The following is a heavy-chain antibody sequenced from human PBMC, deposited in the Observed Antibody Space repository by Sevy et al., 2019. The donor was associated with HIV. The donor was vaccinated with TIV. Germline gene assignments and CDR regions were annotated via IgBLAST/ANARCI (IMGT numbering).Heavy chain of an antibody. D-gene: IGHD6-13*01. CDR2: ISYDGDNM. J-gene: IGHJ4*02. V-gene: IGHV3-30-3*01. Sequence: GGSLRLSCAASGFSFSSYAIHWVRQAPGKGLEWVAVISYDGDNMKYADSVKGRFTISRDNSKNTLFLQMNSLRAEDTAVYYCARYGGNWYRGYLDYWGQGTLVSVSS. CDR3: ARYGGNWYRGYLDY. CDR1: GFSFSSYA.